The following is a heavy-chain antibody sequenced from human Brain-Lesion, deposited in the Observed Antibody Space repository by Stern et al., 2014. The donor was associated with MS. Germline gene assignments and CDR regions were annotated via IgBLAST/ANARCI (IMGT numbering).Heavy chain of an antibody. J-gene: IGHJ4*02. CDR3: ATLSPGAGGNYYRHFDY. Sequence: VQLVESGAEVKKPGASGKVSCKVSGYTLTELSMHWVRQAPRKGLEWMGGFDPEDGETIYAQKFQGRVTMTEDTSTDTAYMELSSLRSEDTAVYYCATLSPGAGGNYYRHFDYWGQGTLVTVSS. D-gene: IGHD1-26*01. CDR1: GYTLTELS. CDR2: FDPEDGET. V-gene: IGHV1-24*01.